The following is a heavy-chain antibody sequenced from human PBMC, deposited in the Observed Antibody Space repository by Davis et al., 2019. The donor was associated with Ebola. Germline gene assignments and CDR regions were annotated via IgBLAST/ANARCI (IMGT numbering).Heavy chain of an antibody. V-gene: IGHV3-30-3*02. J-gene: IGHJ5*01. CDR1: GFIFSNYA. CDR3: AKSPSGLGMSCFES. D-gene: IGHD3/OR15-3a*01. CDR2: ISYDGNDE. Sequence: GESLKISCAGTGFIFSNYALHWVRQAPGKGLQWVALISYDGNDEYYADSVKGRFTISRDNSKNTLYLQMNYLRPDDTALYYCAKSPSGLGMSCFESWGQGTLVTVSS.